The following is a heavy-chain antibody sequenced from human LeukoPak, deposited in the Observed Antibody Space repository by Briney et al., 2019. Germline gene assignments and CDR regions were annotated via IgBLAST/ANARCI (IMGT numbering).Heavy chain of an antibody. V-gene: IGHV3-48*03. Sequence: GGSLRLSCAASGFTFSSYEMNWVRQAPGKGLEWVSYISSSGSTIYYADSVKGRFTISRDNAKNSLYLQMNSLRAEGTAVYYCARGRRRATSGPSYYFDYWGQGALVTVSS. CDR3: ARGRRRATSGPSYYFDY. CDR2: ISSSGSTI. D-gene: IGHD3-16*01. CDR1: GFTFSSYE. J-gene: IGHJ4*02.